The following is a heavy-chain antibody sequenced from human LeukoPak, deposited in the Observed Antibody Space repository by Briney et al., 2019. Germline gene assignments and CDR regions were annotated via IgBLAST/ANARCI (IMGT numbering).Heavy chain of an antibody. Sequence: SETLSLTCTVSGYSISNAYYWGWIRQPPGKGLEWIGNIYHSGSTYYNPSLKSRVTISVDTSKNQFSLKLSSVTAADTAVYYCARSLAGYNFEGGYDYWGQGTLVTVSS. CDR2: IYHSGST. CDR1: GYSISNAYY. CDR3: ARSLAGYNFEGGYDY. D-gene: IGHD5-24*01. J-gene: IGHJ4*02. V-gene: IGHV4-38-2*02.